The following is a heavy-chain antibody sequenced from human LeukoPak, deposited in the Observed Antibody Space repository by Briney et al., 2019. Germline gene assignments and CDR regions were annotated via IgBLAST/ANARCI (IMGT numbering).Heavy chain of an antibody. Sequence: PGGPLRLSCAASGFTFSSYAMSWVRQAPGKGLEWVSAISGSGGSTYYADSVKGRFTISRDNSKNTLYLQMNSLRAEDTAVYYCARVVAATDYYYYYMDVWGKGTTVTVSS. CDR1: GFTFSSYA. J-gene: IGHJ6*03. D-gene: IGHD2-15*01. V-gene: IGHV3-23*01. CDR2: ISGSGGST. CDR3: ARVVAATDYYYYYMDV.